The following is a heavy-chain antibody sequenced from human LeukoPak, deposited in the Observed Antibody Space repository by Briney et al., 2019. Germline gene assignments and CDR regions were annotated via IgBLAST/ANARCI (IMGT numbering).Heavy chain of an antibody. D-gene: IGHD3-22*01. J-gene: IGHJ4*02. V-gene: IGHV4-39*07. CDR1: GGSISSSSYY. Sequence: SETLSLTCTVSGGSISSSSYYWGWIRQPPGKGLEWIGSIYSSGSTYYNPSLKSRVTISVDTSKNQFSLNLSSVPASDTAMYYCARLKTYYYDSSGDYWGQGTLVTVSS. CDR3: ARLKTYYYDSSGDY. CDR2: IYSSGST.